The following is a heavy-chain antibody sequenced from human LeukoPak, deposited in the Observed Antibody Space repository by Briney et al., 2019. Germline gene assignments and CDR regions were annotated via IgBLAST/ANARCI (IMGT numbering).Heavy chain of an antibody. D-gene: IGHD4-17*01. CDR2: ISYDGSNK. CDR3: AKRHTMTTTFDY. V-gene: IGHV3-30-3*02. CDR1: GFTFSSYA. J-gene: IGHJ4*02. Sequence: PGGSLRLSCAASGFTFSSYAMHWVRQAPGKGLEWVAVISYDGSNKYYADSVKGRFTISRDNSKNTLYLQMNSLRAEDTAVYYCAKRHTMTTTFDYWGQGTLVPVSS.